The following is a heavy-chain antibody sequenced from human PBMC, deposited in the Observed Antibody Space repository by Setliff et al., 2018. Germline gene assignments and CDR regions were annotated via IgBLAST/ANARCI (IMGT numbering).Heavy chain of an antibody. CDR1: GFTSSMYG. CDR3: ARGNFYYFDRTGRGPNWFDP. Sequence: GGSLRLSCAASGFTSSMYGVHWVRQAPGKGLEWVSSISHSNTYIYYADFVKGRFTISRDNATNSLYLQMNSLRAEDTAVYYCARGNFYYFDRTGRGPNWFDPWGQGTLVTVSS. J-gene: IGHJ5*02. D-gene: IGHD3-22*01. CDR2: ISHSNTYI. V-gene: IGHV3-21*01.